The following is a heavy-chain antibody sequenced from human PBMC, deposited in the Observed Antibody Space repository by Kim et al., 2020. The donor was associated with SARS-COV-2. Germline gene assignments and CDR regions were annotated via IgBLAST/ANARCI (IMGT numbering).Heavy chain of an antibody. CDR3: ATDIAEQWRVLGVVWH. CDR2: IKSKSDGETT. Sequence: GGSLRLSCAASGFTFSKAWMNWVRQAPGKGLEWVGRIKSKSDGETTDYAAPVKGRFTMSREDSKNTLYLQMNSLKTEDTGVYYCATDIAEQWRVLGVVWHWGQGILVTVSS. D-gene: IGHD6-19*01. J-gene: IGHJ4*02. V-gene: IGHV3-15*01. CDR1: GFTFSKAW.